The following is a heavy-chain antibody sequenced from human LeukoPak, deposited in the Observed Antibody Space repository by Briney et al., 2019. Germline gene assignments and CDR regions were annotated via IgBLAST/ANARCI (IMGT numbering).Heavy chain of an antibody. CDR3: ASDPIFGVVTPGY. CDR1: GGTFSSYA. D-gene: IGHD3-3*01. CDR2: IIPIFGTA. V-gene: IGHV1-69*06. Sequence: SVKASSKASGGTFSSYAISGVRQAPGQGLEWMGRIIPIFGTANYAQKFQGRVTITADKSTSTAYMELSSLRSQATAAYYCASDPIFGVVTPGYWGEGTLVTVSS. J-gene: IGHJ4*02.